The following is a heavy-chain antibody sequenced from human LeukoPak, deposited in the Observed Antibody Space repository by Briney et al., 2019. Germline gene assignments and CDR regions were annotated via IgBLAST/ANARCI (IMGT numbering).Heavy chain of an antibody. CDR1: GYTFTSYD. Sequence: ASVKVSCKASGYTFTSYDINWVRQATGQGLEWMGWMNPNSGNTGYAQKFQGRVTMTRNTSISTAYMEPSSLRSEDTAVYYCAIHVEMATITLSAFDIWGQGTMVTVSS. D-gene: IGHD5-24*01. V-gene: IGHV1-8*02. J-gene: IGHJ3*02. CDR2: MNPNSGNT. CDR3: AIHVEMATITLSAFDI.